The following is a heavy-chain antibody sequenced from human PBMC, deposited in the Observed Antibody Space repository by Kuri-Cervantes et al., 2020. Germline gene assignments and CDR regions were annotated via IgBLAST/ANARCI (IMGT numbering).Heavy chain of an antibody. CDR2: ISSSSTI. CDR1: GFTFSDYY. CDR3: AKRDGWFREGYYYGMDV. D-gene: IGHD3-10*01. Sequence: GESLKISCAASGFTFSDYYMNWVRQAPGKGLEWVSSISSSSTIYYADSVKGRFTISRDNSKNTLYLQMNSLRAEDTAVYYCAKRDGWFREGYYYGMDVWGQGTTVTVSS. V-gene: IGHV3-69-1*01. J-gene: IGHJ6*02.